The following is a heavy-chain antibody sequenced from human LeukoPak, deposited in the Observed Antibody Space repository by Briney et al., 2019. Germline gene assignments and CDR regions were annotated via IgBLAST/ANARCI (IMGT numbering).Heavy chain of an antibody. CDR3: ARMGAALDPESYYYYYMDV. CDR1: GGSISSHY. Sequence: KPSETLSLTCTVSGGSISSHYWSWIRQPPGKGLEWIGYIYYSGSTNYNPSLKSRVTISVDTSKNQFSLKLSSVTAADTAVYYCARMGAALDPESYYYYYMDVWGKGTTVTVSS. CDR2: IYYSGST. J-gene: IGHJ6*03. D-gene: IGHD6-6*01. V-gene: IGHV4-59*11.